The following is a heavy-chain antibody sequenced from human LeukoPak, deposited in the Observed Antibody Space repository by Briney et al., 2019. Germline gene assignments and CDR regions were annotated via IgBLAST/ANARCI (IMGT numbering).Heavy chain of an antibody. Sequence: PGGSLRLSCAASGFTFSSYAMSWVRQAPGKGLEWVSAISGSGGSTYYADSVKGRFTISRDNSKNTLYLQMNSLRAEDTAVYYCAKSGYCSSTSCYPRHYYYYGMDVCGKGTTVTVSS. CDR3: AKSGYCSSTSCYPRHYYYYGMDV. CDR1: GFTFSSYA. CDR2: ISGSGGST. D-gene: IGHD2-2*01. J-gene: IGHJ6*04. V-gene: IGHV3-23*01.